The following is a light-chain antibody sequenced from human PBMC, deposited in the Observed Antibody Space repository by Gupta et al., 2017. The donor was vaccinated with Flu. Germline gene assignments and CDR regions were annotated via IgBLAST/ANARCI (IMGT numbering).Light chain of an antibody. CDR2: SEW. CDR3: QVWDSRSDHVV. Sequence: GGENVGGRGLHWYQQRPGQAPGLVVYSEWPRASGVPERFSGSNLGNTAALTIRRGEAGDEADYYCQVWDSRSDHVVFAGGTKLTVL. J-gene: IGLJ2*01. CDR1: NVGGRG. V-gene: IGLV3-21*02.